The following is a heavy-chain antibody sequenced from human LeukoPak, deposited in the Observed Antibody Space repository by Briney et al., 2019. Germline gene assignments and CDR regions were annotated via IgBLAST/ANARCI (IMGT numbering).Heavy chain of an antibody. CDR2: ISYDGSNK. CDR1: GFTFSSYG. Sequence: GRSLRLSCAASGFTFSSYGMHWVRPAPGKGLEWVSVISYDGSNKYYSDSVKGRFTISRDNSKNTLYLQMNSLRAEDTAVYYCAKLQSDGLRTYYGMDVWGQGTTVTVSS. CDR3: AKLQSDGLRTYYGMDV. D-gene: IGHD4-17*01. J-gene: IGHJ6*02. V-gene: IGHV3-30*18.